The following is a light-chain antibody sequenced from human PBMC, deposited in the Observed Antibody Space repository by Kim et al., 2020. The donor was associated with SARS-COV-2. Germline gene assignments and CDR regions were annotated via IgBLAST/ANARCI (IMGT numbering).Light chain of an antibody. V-gene: IGLV1-40*01. CDR2: QNT. CDR1: NSNLGTGYS. J-gene: IGLJ2*01. CDR3: QSFDRSLSDVV. Sequence: QSVLTQPPSVSGAPGQRVTISCTGNNSNLGTGYSVQWFQRLPGTAPRLLLFQNTKRPSGVPDLFSGSKSGSSASLAITGLQAEDEGDYYCQSFDRSLSDVVFGGGTKVTVL.